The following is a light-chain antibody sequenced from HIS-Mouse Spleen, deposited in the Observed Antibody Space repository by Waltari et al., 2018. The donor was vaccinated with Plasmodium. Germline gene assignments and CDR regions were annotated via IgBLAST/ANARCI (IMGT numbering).Light chain of an antibody. V-gene: IGKV1-39*01. CDR1: QSISSN. CDR3: QQSYSTWT. CDR2: ASS. J-gene: IGKJ1*01. Sequence: DIQMTQSPSSLSASVGDRVTITCRASQSISSNLNWYQQKPGKAPKLLVYASSSLQSGVPSRFSGSGSGTDFTLTISSVQPEDFATYYCQQSYSTWTFGQGTKVEIK.